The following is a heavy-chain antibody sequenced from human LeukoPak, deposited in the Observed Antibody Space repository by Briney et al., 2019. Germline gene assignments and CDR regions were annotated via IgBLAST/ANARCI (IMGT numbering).Heavy chain of an antibody. CDR3: AGGGDFDY. V-gene: IGHV3-21*01. Sequence: PGGSLRLSCEASGFSFSIYFMNWVRQAPGKGLEWVSSISRTSEYIHYADSVRGRFAISRDNAKNSVYLQMNSLRAEDTAVYFCAGGGDFDYRGQGILVTVSS. CDR2: ISRTSEYI. D-gene: IGHD3-16*01. CDR1: GFSFSIYF. J-gene: IGHJ4*02.